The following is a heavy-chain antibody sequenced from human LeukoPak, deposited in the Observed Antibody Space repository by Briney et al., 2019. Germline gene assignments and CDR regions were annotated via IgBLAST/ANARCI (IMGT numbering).Heavy chain of an antibody. Sequence: GGSLRLSCAASGFTFDDYGMSWVRQAPGKGLEWVSGINWNGGSTGYADSVKGRFTISRDNAKNSLSLQMNSLRAEDTALYYCAREGVRYDSTGYYYYDYFDYWGQGTLVTVSS. CDR2: INWNGGST. CDR1: GFTFDDYG. D-gene: IGHD3-22*01. V-gene: IGHV3-20*04. CDR3: AREGVRYDSTGYYYYDYFDY. J-gene: IGHJ4*02.